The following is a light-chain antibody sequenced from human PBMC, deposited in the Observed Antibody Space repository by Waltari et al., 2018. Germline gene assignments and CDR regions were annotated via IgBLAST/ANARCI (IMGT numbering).Light chain of an antibody. Sequence: DIVMTQSPDSLAVSLGERATINCKSSQSVLYSSNNRNYLAWYQQKPGQPPEMLIYWASTRESGVPDRVSGSGSGTDFTLTSSSLQAEDVAVYYCHQYYSNRMWTFGQGTKVEIK. CDR3: HQYYSNRMWT. J-gene: IGKJ1*01. CDR1: QSVLYSSNNRNY. V-gene: IGKV4-1*01. CDR2: WAS.